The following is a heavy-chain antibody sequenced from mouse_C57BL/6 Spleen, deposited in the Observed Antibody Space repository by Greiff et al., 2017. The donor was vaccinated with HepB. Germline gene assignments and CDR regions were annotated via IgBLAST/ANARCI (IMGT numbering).Heavy chain of an antibody. CDR1: GYTFTSYW. Sequence: EVQLQQSGTVLARPGASVKMSCKTSGYTFTSYWMHWVKQRPGQGLEWIGAIYPGNSDTSYNQKFKGKAKLTAVTSASTAYMELSSLTNEDSAVYYCTRSDDGYQFPYWYFDVWGTGTTVTVSS. CDR2: IYPGNSDT. J-gene: IGHJ1*03. V-gene: IGHV1-5*01. D-gene: IGHD2-3*01. CDR3: TRSDDGYQFPYWYFDV.